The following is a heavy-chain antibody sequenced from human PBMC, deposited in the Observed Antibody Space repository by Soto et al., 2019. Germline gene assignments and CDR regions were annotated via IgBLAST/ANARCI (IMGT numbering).Heavy chain of an antibody. D-gene: IGHD3-10*01. CDR1: GVSISSYY. V-gene: IGHV4-59*01. J-gene: IGHJ4*02. CDR3: ARVVSGYGSGSYYKGTFDY. Sequence: PSETLSLTCVVSGVSISSYYWSWIRQPPGKGLEWIGYIYYSGSTNYNPSLKSRVTISVDTSKNQFSLKLSSVTAADTAVYYCARVVSGYGSGSYYKGTFDYWGQGTLVTVSS. CDR2: IYYSGST.